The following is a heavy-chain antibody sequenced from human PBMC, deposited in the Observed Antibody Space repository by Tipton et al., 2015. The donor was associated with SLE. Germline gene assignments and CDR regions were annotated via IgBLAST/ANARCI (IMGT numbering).Heavy chain of an antibody. CDR3: ARENCSGGGCYSDY. CDR2: TNYRSKWYN. J-gene: IGHJ4*02. D-gene: IGHD2-15*01. CDR1: GDSVSSNSAA. V-gene: IGHV6-1*01. Sequence: GLVKPSQTLSLTCAISGDSVSSNSAAWNWIRQSPSRGLEWLGRTNYRSKWYNDYAVSVKSRITINPDTSKNQFSLQLNSVTAADAAVYDCARENCSGGGCYSDYWGQGTLVTVSS.